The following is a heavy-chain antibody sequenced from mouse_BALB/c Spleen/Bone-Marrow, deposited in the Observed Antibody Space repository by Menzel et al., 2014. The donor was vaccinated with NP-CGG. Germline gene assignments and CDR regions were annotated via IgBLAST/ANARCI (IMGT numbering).Heavy chain of an antibody. CDR3: ARWRYPYAMDY. J-gene: IGHJ4*01. D-gene: IGHD5-1-1*01. Sequence: EVQLQQSGPELVKPGASVKMSCKASGYTFTSHVMHWVKQKPGQGLEWIGYINPYNDGTKYNEKFKGKATLTSDKSSSTAYMELSSLTSEDSAVYYCARWRYPYAMDYWGQGTSVTVSS. CDR1: GYTFTSHV. V-gene: IGHV1-14*01. CDR2: INPYNDGT.